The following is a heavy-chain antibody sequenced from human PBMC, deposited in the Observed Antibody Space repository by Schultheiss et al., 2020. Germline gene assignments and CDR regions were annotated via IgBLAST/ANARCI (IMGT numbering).Heavy chain of an antibody. V-gene: IGHV3-49*04. CDR1: GFTFSSNW. J-gene: IGHJ4*02. CDR3: TRLAYGDYETGYFDY. CDR2: IRSKAYGGTT. D-gene: IGHD4-17*01. Sequence: GGSLRLSCVVSGFTFSSNWMSWVRQAPGKGLEWVGFIRSKAYGGTTEYAASVKGRFTISRDDSKSIAYLQMNSLKTEDTAVYYCTRLAYGDYETGYFDYWGQGTLVTVSS.